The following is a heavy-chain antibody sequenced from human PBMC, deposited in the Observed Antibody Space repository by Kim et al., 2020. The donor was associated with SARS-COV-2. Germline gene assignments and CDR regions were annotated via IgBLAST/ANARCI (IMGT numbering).Heavy chain of an antibody. V-gene: IGHV1-2*06. D-gene: IGHD3-22*01. J-gene: IGHJ4*02. CDR2: INPNSGGT. Sequence: ASVKVSCKASGYTFTGYYMHWVRQAPGQGLEWMGRINPNSGGTNYAQKFQGRVTMTRDTSISTAYMELSRLRSDDTAVYYCARAEGFRYYDSSGQPHYWGQGTLVTVSS. CDR1: GYTFTGYY. CDR3: ARAEGFRYYDSSGQPHY.